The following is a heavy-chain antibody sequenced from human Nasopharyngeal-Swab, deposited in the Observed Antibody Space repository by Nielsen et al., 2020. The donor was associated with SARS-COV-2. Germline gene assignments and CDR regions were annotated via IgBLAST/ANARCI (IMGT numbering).Heavy chain of an antibody. CDR2: IYYSGST. D-gene: IGHD2-15*01. J-gene: IGHJ3*02. V-gene: IGHV4-30-4*01. Sequence: PGKGLEWIRYIYYSGSTYYNPSLKSRVTISVDTSKNQFSLKLSSVTAADTAVYYCDRVVVVAATRLAFDIWGQGTMVTVSS. CDR3: DRVVVVAATRLAFDI.